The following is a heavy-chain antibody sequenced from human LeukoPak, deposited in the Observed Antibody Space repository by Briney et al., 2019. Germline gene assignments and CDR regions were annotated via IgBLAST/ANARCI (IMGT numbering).Heavy chain of an antibody. CDR2: ISPSDDNT. J-gene: IGHJ4*02. CDR1: GYNFTTYE. Sequence: ASVKVSCKASGYNFTTYEITWVRQAPGQGVEWMGWISPSDDNTNLAQKFQGRLTMTTTTFTSTAYMELTSLRSDDTAVYYCARGVYIAAAQYGYWGQGTLVTVSS. V-gene: IGHV1-18*01. CDR3: ARGVYIAAAQYGY. D-gene: IGHD6-13*01.